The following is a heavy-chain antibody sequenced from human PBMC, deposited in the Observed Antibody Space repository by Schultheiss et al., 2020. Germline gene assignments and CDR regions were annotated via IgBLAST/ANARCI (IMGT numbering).Heavy chain of an antibody. D-gene: IGHD2-8*01. CDR3: AREGYGTLAAFDYYYYKGLDV. Sequence: WGSMRLSCAASGFTVSSNEMSWVRQAPGKGLEWVSSISSSSSYIYYADSVKGRFTISRDNSKNSLYLQMNSLRVEDTAVYYCAREGYGTLAAFDYYYYKGLDVWGQGTTVTVSS. J-gene: IGHJ6*02. V-gene: IGHV3-21*01. CDR2: ISSSSSYI. CDR1: GFTVSSNE.